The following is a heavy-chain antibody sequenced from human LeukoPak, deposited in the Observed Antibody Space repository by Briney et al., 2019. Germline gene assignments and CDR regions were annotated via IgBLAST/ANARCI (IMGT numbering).Heavy chain of an antibody. J-gene: IGHJ3*02. Sequence: RPSETLSLTCAVSGGSISSGGYSWSWIRQPPGKGLEWIGYIYHSGSTYYNPSLKSRVTISVDRSKNQFSLKLSSVTAADTAVYYCARGLSLRSSAWPYQDAFDIWGQGTMVTVSS. CDR1: GGSISSGGYS. V-gene: IGHV4-30-2*01. CDR3: ARGLSLRSSAWPYQDAFDI. D-gene: IGHD2-2*01. CDR2: IYHSGST.